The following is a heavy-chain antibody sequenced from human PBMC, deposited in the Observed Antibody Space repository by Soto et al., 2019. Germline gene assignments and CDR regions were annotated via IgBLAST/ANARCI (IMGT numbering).Heavy chain of an antibody. D-gene: IGHD2-2*02. CDR2: IYYSGST. CDR1: GGSIVSSSYY. J-gene: IGHJ6*02. CDR3: ARHVLVPAAIGDMDV. V-gene: IGHV4-39*01. Sequence: SETLSLTCTVSGGSIVSSSYYWVLIRQPPGKGLEWIGSIYYSGSTYYNPPLKSRVTISVDTSKNQFSLKLTSVTAADTAVYYCARHVLVPAAIGDMDVWGQGTTVTVSS.